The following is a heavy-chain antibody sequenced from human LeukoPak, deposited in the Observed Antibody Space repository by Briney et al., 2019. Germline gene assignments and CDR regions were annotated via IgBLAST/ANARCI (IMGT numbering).Heavy chain of an antibody. V-gene: IGHV4-39*01. CDR1: GGSIISSSSY. J-gene: IGHJ3*01. CDR3: ASNITYSDDTGYYLVDAFDV. D-gene: IGHD3-9*01. CDR2: IYYSGTT. Sequence: SETLSLTCSVSGGSIISSSSYWAWIRLPPGKGLGWMGSIYYSGTTYYNPALMSRVIISVDTSTNRFSLKRSSVPAADTAVYYCASNITYSDDTGYYLVDAFDVWAQGILVTVSS.